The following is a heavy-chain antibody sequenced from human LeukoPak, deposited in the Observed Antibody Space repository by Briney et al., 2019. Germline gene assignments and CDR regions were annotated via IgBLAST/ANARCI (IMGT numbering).Heavy chain of an antibody. V-gene: IGHV1-69*04. CDR1: GGTFSSYA. J-gene: IGHJ6*02. CDR2: TIPILGIA. Sequence: ASVKVSCKASGGTFSSYAISWVRQAPGQGLEWMGRTIPILGIANYAQKFQGRVTITADKSTSTAYMELSGLRSEDTAVYYCARIPDYYYYGMDVWGQGTTVTVSS. CDR3: ARIPDYYYYGMDV.